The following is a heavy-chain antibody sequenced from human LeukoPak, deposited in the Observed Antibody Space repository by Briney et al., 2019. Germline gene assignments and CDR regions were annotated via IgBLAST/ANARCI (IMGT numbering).Heavy chain of an antibody. CDR1: GFTFSSYW. CDR2: IKQDGSEK. J-gene: IGHJ4*02. CDR3: ARDRGDGYSSSWGDY. V-gene: IGHV3-7*01. D-gene: IGHD6-13*01. Sequence: GGSLKLSCAASGFTFSSYWMSWVRQAPGKGLEWVANIKQDGSEKYYVDSVKGRFTISRDNAKNSLYLQMNSLRAEDTAVYYCARDRGDGYSSSWGDYWGQGTLVTVSS.